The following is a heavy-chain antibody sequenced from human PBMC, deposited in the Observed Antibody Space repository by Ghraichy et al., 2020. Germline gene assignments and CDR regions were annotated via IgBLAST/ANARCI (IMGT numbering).Heavy chain of an antibody. CDR2: IYHSGST. V-gene: IGHV4-38-2*02. CDR1: GYSISSGYY. D-gene: IGHD3-3*01. CDR3: ARRSARGLNWFDP. Sequence: SETLSLTCTVSGYSISSGYYWGWIRQPPGEGLEWIGSIYHSGSTYYNPSLKSRVTISVDTSKNQFSLKLSSVTAADTAVYYCARRSARGLNWFDPWGQGTLVTVSS. J-gene: IGHJ5*02.